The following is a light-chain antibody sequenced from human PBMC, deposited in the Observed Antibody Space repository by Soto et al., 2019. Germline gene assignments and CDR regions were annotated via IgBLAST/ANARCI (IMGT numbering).Light chain of an antibody. CDR2: DVS. CDR1: SSDIGDYNY. J-gene: IGLJ1*01. CDR3: CPYTRSGTLI. V-gene: IGLV2-14*01. Sequence: SALTQPASVSGSPGQSITVSCVGTSSDIGDYNYVSWYQQHPGRVPKVIIYDVSNRPSGVSYRFSGSKSGNTASLTVSGLQSEDEADYYFCPYTRSGTLIFGTGTKVTFL.